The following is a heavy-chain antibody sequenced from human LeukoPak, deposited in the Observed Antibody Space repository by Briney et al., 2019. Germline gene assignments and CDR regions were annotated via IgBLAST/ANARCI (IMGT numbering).Heavy chain of an antibody. D-gene: IGHD3-3*01. J-gene: IGHJ5*02. CDR1: GGTFSSYA. CDR3: ARDLLYYVFWSGYYTGFNCFDP. CDR2: IIPIFGTA. Sequence: SVKVSCKASGGTFSSYAISWVRQAPGQGLEWMGGIIPIFGTANYAQKFQGRVTITTDESTSTAYMELSSLRSEDTAVYYCARDLLYYVFWSGYYTGFNCFDPWGQGTLVTASS. V-gene: IGHV1-69*05.